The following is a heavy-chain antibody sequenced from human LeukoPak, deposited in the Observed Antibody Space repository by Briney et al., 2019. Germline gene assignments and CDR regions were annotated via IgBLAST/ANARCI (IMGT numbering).Heavy chain of an antibody. D-gene: IGHD2-15*01. CDR3: ASCSVVVAATDGAFDI. Sequence: ASVKVSCKASGGTFSSYAISWVRQAPGQGLEWMGGIIPIFGTANYAQKFQGRVTITTDESTSTAYMELSSLRSEDTAVYYCASCSVVVAATDGAFDIWGQGTMVTVSS. V-gene: IGHV1-69*05. J-gene: IGHJ3*02. CDR1: GGTFSSYA. CDR2: IIPIFGTA.